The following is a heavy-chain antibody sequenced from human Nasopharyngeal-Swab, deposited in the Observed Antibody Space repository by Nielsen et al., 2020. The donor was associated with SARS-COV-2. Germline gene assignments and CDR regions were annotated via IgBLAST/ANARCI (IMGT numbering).Heavy chain of an antibody. CDR1: GFTCTNYN. V-gene: IGHV3-21*01. CDR2: ISSSSSYI. CDR3: ARDGLDYDFWSAYFMDV. J-gene: IGHJ6*02. Sequence: GGSLRLSCAATGFTCTNYNFNWVRQDTGTRLEWVSSISSSSSYIYYADSVKGRFTISRDNAKNSLYLQMNSLRAEDTAVYYCARDGLDYDFWSAYFMDVWGQGTTVTVSS. D-gene: IGHD3-3*01.